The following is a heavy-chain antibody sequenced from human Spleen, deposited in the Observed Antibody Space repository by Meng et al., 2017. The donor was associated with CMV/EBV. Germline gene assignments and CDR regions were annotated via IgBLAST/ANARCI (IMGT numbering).Heavy chain of an antibody. CDR2: ITSSSSHI. CDR3: GNSRSQVDPWFDP. D-gene: IGHD1-26*01. Sequence: CAASGLTFSYYSMNWVRQAPGKGLEWVSSITSSSSHIFYADSVKGRFTISRDNAKNSLHLQMNSLRAEDTAVYYCGNSRSQVDPWFDPLGQGTLVTVSS. J-gene: IGHJ5*02. V-gene: IGHV3-21*01. CDR1: GLTFSYYS.